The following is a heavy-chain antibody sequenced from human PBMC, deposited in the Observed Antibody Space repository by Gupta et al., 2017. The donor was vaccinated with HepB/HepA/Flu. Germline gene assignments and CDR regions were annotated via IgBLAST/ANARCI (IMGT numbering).Heavy chain of an antibody. J-gene: IGHJ4*02. CDR2: INHSGST. CDR3: ARGGFVVVPAAILDY. V-gene: IGHV4-34*01. CDR1: GGSFSGYY. Sequence: QVQLQQWGAGLLKPSETLSLTCAVYGGSFSGYYWSWIRQPPGKGLEWIGEINHSGSTNYNPSLKSRVTISVDTSKDQFSLKLSSVTAADTAVYYCARGGFVVVPAAILDYWGQGTLVTVSS. D-gene: IGHD2-2*01.